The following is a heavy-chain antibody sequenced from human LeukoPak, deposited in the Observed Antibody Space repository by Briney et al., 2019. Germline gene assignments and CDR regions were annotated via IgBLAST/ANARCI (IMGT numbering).Heavy chain of an antibody. D-gene: IGHD5-18*01. CDR3: ARARGAMVLYYYYYYGMDV. J-gene: IGHJ6*02. CDR2: MNPNSGNT. CDR1: GYTFTSYD. V-gene: IGHV1-8*01. Sequence: ASVKVSCKASGYTFTSYDIKWVRQATGQGLEWMGWMNPNSGNTGYAQKFQGRVTMTRNTSISTAYMELSSLRSEDTAVYYCARARGAMVLYYYYYYGMDVWGQGTTVTVSS.